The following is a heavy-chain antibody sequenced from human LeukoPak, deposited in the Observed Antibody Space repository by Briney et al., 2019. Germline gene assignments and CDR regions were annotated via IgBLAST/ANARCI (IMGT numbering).Heavy chain of an antibody. J-gene: IGHJ4*02. Sequence: SVKLSCNASGGTFSSYAISCVRQASGQGLECMGRIITIVGTANYAQKFQRRVTITADKSTSTAYMELSSLRSEDTAVYYCARSAHSYGFPRIDYWGQGTLVTVSS. CDR1: GGTFSSYA. V-gene: IGHV1-69*04. D-gene: IGHD5-18*01. CDR2: IITIVGTA. CDR3: ARSAHSYGFPRIDY.